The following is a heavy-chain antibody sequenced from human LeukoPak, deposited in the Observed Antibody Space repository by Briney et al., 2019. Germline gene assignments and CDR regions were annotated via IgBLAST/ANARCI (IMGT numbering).Heavy chain of an antibody. CDR1: GYSISSGYY. Sequence: SETLSLTCTVSGYSISSGYYWGWIRQPPGKGLEWIGSIYKSGSTYYKSSLKSRVTISVDTSKNQFSLKLSSVTAADTAVYYCASAGYSYGQDAFDIWGQGTMVTVSS. V-gene: IGHV4-38-2*02. CDR3: ASAGYSYGQDAFDI. D-gene: IGHD5-18*01. CDR2: IYKSGST. J-gene: IGHJ3*02.